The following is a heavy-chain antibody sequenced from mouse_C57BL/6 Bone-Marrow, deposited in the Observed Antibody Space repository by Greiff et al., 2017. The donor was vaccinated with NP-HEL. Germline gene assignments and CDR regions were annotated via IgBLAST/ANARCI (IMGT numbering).Heavy chain of an antibody. CDR1: GFTFSSYT. CDR2: ISGGGGNT. CDR3: ARFITTFDY. V-gene: IGHV5-9*01. J-gene: IGHJ2*01. D-gene: IGHD1-1*01. Sequence: EVKLVESGGGLVKPGGSLKLSCAASGFTFSSYTMSWVRQTPEKRLEWVATISGGGGNTYYPDRVKGRFTISRDNAKNTLYLQMSSLRSEDTALYYCARFITTFDYWGQGTTLTVSS.